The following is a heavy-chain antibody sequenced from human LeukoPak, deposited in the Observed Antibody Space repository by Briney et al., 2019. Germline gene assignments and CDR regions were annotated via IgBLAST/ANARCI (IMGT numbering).Heavy chain of an antibody. D-gene: IGHD3-22*01. J-gene: IGHJ6*03. V-gene: IGHV3-9*01. CDR1: GFTFDDYA. Sequence: GGSLRLSCAASGFTFDDYAMHWVRQAPGKGLEWVSGISWNSGSIGYADSVKGRFTISRDNAKNSLYLQMNSLRAEDTAVYYCARDSYYYDSSGYYPYYYMDVWGKGTTVTVSS. CDR2: ISWNSGSI. CDR3: ARDSYYYDSSGYYPYYYMDV.